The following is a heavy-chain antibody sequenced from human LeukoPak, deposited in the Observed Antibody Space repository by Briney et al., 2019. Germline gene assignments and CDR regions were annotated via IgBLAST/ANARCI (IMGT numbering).Heavy chain of an antibody. CDR2: IYGGGST. D-gene: IGHD6-19*01. CDR1: GFTFSSYA. Sequence: GGSLRLSCAASGFTFSSYAMSWVRQAPGKGLEWVSVIYGGGSTYYADSVKGRFTISRDNSKNTLYLQMNSLRAEDTAVYYCAKDGYSSGWNFDYWGQGTLVTVSS. CDR3: AKDGYSSGWNFDY. V-gene: IGHV3-23*03. J-gene: IGHJ4*02.